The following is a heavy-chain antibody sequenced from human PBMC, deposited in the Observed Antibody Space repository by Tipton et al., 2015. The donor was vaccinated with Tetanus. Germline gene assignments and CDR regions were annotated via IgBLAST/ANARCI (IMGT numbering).Heavy chain of an antibody. CDR1: GASFSSGDYY. CDR3: ARAAGFLGLTHDF. CDR2: IYQTGTT. Sequence: TLSLTCTVSGASFSSGDYYWSWIRKPPGKDLEWIGYIYQTGTTYYNPSLKSRVTISMDRSNTQFSLRLDSLTAADTAVYYCARAAGFLGLTHDFWGRGTLVSVSS. D-gene: IGHD2/OR15-2a*01. V-gene: IGHV4-30-4*01. J-gene: IGHJ4*02.